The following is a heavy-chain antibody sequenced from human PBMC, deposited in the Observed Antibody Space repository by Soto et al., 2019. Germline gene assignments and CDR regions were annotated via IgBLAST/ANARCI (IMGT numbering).Heavy chain of an antibody. V-gene: IGHV4-34*01. D-gene: IGHD6-25*01. Sequence: QVQLQQWGAGLLKPSETLSLTCAVSGGSFSGYYWSWIRQPPGKGLGRSGEINHSGSTSYNPSLNSRGTRSVDPFKRPFSLKLSSVTAVATAVYYCARTLAAAIESSFAHWGKGTPVTVPS. CDR1: GGSFSGYY. CDR3: ARTLAAAIESSFAH. CDR2: INHSGST. J-gene: IGHJ4*02.